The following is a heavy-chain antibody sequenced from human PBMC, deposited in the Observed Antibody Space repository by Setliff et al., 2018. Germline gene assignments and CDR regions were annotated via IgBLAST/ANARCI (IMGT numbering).Heavy chain of an antibody. CDR1: GFAFTSYD. D-gene: IGHD3-3*01. CDR3: AAPGITIFGVVSPDAFDI. V-gene: IGHV3-23*01. J-gene: IGHJ3*02. Sequence: PGGSLRLSCVTSGFAFTSYDMTWVRQAPGKGLEWVASINNGGVSADYTDSVKGRFTISRDNSRNTLYLQMNSLRAEDTAVYYCAAPGITIFGVVSPDAFDIWGQGTMVTVSS. CDR2: INNGGVSA.